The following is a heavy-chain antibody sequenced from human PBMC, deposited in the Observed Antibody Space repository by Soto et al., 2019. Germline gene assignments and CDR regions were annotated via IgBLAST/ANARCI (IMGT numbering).Heavy chain of an antibody. Sequence: QVQLEESGPGLVRPSETLSLTCSVSGVSITSYYWSWIRQSAGGGLEWMGRINTDGLSTYSPSFKSRLNMSLDTSNNQVSLRLISVTAADTAVYFCGRVPVAVAATEDYYGLDVWGQGTTVTVSS. D-gene: IGHD2-15*01. CDR3: GRVPVAVAATEDYYGLDV. CDR1: GVSITSYY. J-gene: IGHJ6*02. CDR2: INTDGLS. V-gene: IGHV4-4*07.